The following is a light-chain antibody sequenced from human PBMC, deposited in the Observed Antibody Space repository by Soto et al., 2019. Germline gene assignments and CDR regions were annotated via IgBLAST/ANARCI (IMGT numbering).Light chain of an antibody. CDR3: QQRSNWPIT. Sequence: EIVMTQSPATLSVSPGERATLSCRASQSVNSESLAWYQQKPGQAPRLLIYDASNRATGIPARFSGSVSGTDGTITISSLEPEDGAVCDGQQRSNWPITFGQGTRLEIK. CDR1: QSVNSES. CDR2: DAS. V-gene: IGKV3-11*01. J-gene: IGKJ5*01.